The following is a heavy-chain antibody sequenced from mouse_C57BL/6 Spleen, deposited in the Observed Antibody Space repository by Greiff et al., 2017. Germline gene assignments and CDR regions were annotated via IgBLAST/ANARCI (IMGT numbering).Heavy chain of an antibody. J-gene: IGHJ2*01. Sequence: QVQLQQSGPELVKPGASVKISCKASGYAFSSSWMNWVKQRPGKGLEWIGRIYPGDGDTNYNGKFNGKATLTADKTSSTAYMQLSSLTSEDSAVYFWSRDNYGEGGYYFDYWGQGTPLTVSS. CDR3: SRDNYGEGGYYFDY. V-gene: IGHV1-82*01. CDR2: IYPGDGDT. CDR1: GYAFSSSW. D-gene: IGHD2-13*01.